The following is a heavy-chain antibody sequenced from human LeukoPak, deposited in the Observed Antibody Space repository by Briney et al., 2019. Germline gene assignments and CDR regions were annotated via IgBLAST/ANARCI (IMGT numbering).Heavy chain of an antibody. CDR3: AKSGVVAATHFYFDY. J-gene: IGHJ4*02. Sequence: GGSLRLSCGASGFVFDTHDMHWVRQAPGKGLEWVAFIRSDGYHTYYADSVKGRFTITRDNSKNTLYLQMNSLRLEDMAVYYCAKSGVVAATHFYFDYWGQGTLVTVSS. CDR2: IRSDGYHT. V-gene: IGHV3-30*02. CDR1: GFVFDTHD. D-gene: IGHD2-15*01.